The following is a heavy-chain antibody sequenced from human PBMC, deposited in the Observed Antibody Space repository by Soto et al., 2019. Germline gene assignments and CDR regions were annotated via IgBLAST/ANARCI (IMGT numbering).Heavy chain of an antibody. J-gene: IGHJ4*02. CDR1: GYTFTNFD. CDR2: VTTDKGKT. V-gene: IGHV1-18*01. CDR3: ATRSPAFDY. Sequence: QVQLVQSGPEVKKPGASVKVSCKTSGYTFTNFDISWVRQAPGQGLEWMGWVTTDKGKTTYAQKFQGRVTMTTDTSTSTAYMELRSLRSDDTAVYYCATRSPAFDYWGQGTLVTVSS.